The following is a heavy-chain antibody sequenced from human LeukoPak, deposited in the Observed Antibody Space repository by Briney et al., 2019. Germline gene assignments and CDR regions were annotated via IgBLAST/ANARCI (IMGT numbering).Heavy chain of an antibody. V-gene: IGHV3-30*18. CDR1: GFTFSTYG. J-gene: IGHJ4*02. D-gene: IGHD6-13*01. Sequence: QPGGSLRLSCAASGFTFSTYGMHWVRQVPGKGLEWVALISYDGSYKYYADSVKGRFTISRDNSKNTLYLQMNSLRAEDTAVYYCAKDGYSSSWYLKETAYYDFWGQGTLVTVSS. CDR3: AKDGYSSSWYLKETAYYDF. CDR2: ISYDGSYK.